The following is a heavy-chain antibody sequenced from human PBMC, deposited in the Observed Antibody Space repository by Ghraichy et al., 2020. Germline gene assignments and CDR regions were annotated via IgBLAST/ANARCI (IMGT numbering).Heavy chain of an antibody. D-gene: IGHD3-22*01. CDR2: MHHGGNT. V-gene: IGHV4-4*01. J-gene: IGHJ5*02. Sequence: SHTCAVSGASISSSDWWTWVRQPPGKGLEWLAEMHHGGNTNYNPSIRSRVTISLDKSRNLLSLNVKSVTAADTAVYFCARVPCCPSGFSDGSGYYWEMRWFDPWGRGTLVTVAS. CDR1: GASISSSDW. CDR3: ARVPCCPSGFSDGSGYYWEMRWFDP.